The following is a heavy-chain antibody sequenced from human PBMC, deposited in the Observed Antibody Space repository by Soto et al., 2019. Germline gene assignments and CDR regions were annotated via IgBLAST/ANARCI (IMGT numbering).Heavy chain of an antibody. D-gene: IGHD2-21*02. Sequence: QLQLQESGSGLVKPSQTLSLTCAVSGGSISSGGYFWSWIRQPPGKGLEWIGYIYHSGSTYYNPSLKSRARISVDRSKNQCSLKLSSVTAADTAVYYCARVSGPYCGGDCYPTTPNWFDPWGQGTLVTVSS. CDR3: ARVSGPYCGGDCYPTTPNWFDP. J-gene: IGHJ5*02. CDR1: GGSISSGGYF. CDR2: IYHSGST. V-gene: IGHV4-30-2*01.